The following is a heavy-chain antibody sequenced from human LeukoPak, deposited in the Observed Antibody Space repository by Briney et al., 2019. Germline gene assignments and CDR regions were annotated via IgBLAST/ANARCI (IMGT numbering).Heavy chain of an antibody. Sequence: GGSLRLSCAASGFTFSSYGMHWVRQAPGKGLEWVAFIRYDGSNKYYADSVKGRFTISRDNSKNTLYLQMNSLRAEDTAVYYCANSLEELLTFDYWGQGTLVTVSS. CDR2: IRYDGSNK. CDR3: ANSLEELLTFDY. V-gene: IGHV3-30*02. CDR1: GFTFSSYG. J-gene: IGHJ4*02. D-gene: IGHD1-26*01.